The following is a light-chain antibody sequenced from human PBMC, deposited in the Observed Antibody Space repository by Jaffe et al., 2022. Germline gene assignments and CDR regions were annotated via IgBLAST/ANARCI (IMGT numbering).Light chain of an antibody. CDR3: HVWDGPSKHQV. J-gene: IGLJ3*02. V-gene: IGLV3-21*02. Sequence: YVLTQPPSVSVAPGQTATITCGGDKIGSKSVHWYQKKPGQAPVLVVYYDSGRPSGIPERYSGSNSGKTATLTISTVEAGDEADYYCHVWDGPSKHQVFGGGTRLTVL. CDR2: YDS. CDR1: KIGSKS.